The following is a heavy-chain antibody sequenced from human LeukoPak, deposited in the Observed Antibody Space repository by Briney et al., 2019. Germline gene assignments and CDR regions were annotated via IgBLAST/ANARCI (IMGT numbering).Heavy chain of an antibody. Sequence: GGSLRLSCAASGFTVSSNYMTWVRQAPGKGLEWVSVIYSGGSTYYVDSVKGRFTISRDNSKNTLYLQMNSLRAEDTAVYYCASDRDYYDSSGYLFDYWGQGTLVTVSS. CDR2: IYSGGST. D-gene: IGHD3-22*01. CDR1: GFTVSSNY. J-gene: IGHJ4*02. V-gene: IGHV3-53*01. CDR3: ASDRDYYDSSGYLFDY.